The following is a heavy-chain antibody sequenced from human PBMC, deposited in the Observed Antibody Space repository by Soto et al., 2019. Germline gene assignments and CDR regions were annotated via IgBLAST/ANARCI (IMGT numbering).Heavy chain of an antibody. CDR3: AKGGIQLWSIFDY. CDR2: ISPNSGGT. J-gene: IGHJ4*02. D-gene: IGHD5-18*01. CDR1: GYTFTGYY. V-gene: IGHV1-2*02. Sequence: ASVKVSCKASGYTFTGYYMHWVRQAPGQGLEWMGCISPNSGGTNQAQKFQGRVTMTRDTSISTAYMDLSRLKSDDTAVYYCAKGGIQLWSIFDYWGLGTLVTVSS.